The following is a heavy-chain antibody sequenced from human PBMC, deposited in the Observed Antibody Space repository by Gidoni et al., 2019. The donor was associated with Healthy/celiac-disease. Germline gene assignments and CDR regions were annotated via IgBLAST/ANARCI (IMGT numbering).Heavy chain of an antibody. CDR3: ARHGGSGHIGEGGFDY. CDR2: IYYSGST. Sequence: QLQLQESGPGLVKPSETLSLTCTVSGGSISSSSYYWGWIRQPPGKGLEWIGSIYYSGSTYYNPSLKSRVTISVDTSKNQFSLKLSSVTAADTAVYYCARHGGSGHIGEGGFDYWGQGTLVTVSS. CDR1: GGSISSSSYY. V-gene: IGHV4-39*01. D-gene: IGHD3-10*01. J-gene: IGHJ4*02.